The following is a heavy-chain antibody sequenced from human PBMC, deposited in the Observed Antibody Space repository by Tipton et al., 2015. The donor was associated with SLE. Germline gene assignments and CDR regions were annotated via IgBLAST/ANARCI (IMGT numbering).Heavy chain of an antibody. J-gene: IGHJ4*02. V-gene: IGHV4-39*07. Sequence: TLSLTCTVSGGSISSSSYYWGWIRQPPGKGLEWIGSIYYSGSTYYNPSLKSRVTISVDTSKNQFSLKLSSVTAADTAVYYCARGGTTIFEDWGQGTLVTVSS. D-gene: IGHD5-12*01. CDR1: GGSISSSSYY. CDR2: IYYSGST. CDR3: ARGGTTIFED.